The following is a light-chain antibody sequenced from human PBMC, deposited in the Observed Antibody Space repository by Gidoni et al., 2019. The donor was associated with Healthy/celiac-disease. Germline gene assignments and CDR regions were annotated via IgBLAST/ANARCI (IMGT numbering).Light chain of an antibody. CDR3: CSYAGSSTVV. Sequence: QSALTQPAAVSGSPGQANTISCPGTSSDVGSYNLVSRYQQHPGKAPQLMIYEGSKRPSGVSNRFSGSKSGNTASPTISGLQAEDEADYYCCSYAGSSTVVFGGGTKLTVL. CDR2: EGS. V-gene: IGLV2-23*01. J-gene: IGLJ2*01. CDR1: SSDVGSYNL.